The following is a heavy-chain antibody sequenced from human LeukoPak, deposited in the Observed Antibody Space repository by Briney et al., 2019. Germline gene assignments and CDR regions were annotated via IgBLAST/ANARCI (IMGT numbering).Heavy chain of an antibody. Sequence: SETLSLTCAVYGGSFSGYYWSWIRQPPGKGLEWIGEINHSGSTNYNPSLKSRVTISVDTSKNQFSLKLSSVTAADTAVYYCASSLYYYGSAHFDPWGQGTLVTVSS. J-gene: IGHJ5*02. CDR1: GGSFSGYY. CDR3: ASSLYYYGSAHFDP. V-gene: IGHV4-34*01. D-gene: IGHD3-10*01. CDR2: INHSGST.